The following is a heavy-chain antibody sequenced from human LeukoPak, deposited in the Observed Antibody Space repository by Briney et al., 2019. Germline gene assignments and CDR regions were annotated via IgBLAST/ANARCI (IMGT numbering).Heavy chain of an antibody. D-gene: IGHD5-18*01. CDR1: GYTFTSYG. V-gene: IGHV1-18*01. CDR2: ISAYNGNT. CDR3: ARGRPDTSVPRTYYMDV. J-gene: IGHJ6*03. Sequence: ASVKVSCKASGYTFTSYGISWVRQAPGQGLEWMGWISAYNGNTNYAQKVQGRVTMTTDTSISTSFMELSSLRSEDTAIYYCARGRPDTSVPRTYYMDVWGKGTTVTVSS.